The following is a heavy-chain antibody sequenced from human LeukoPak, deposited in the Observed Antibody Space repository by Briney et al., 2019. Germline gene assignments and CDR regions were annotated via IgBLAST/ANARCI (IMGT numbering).Heavy chain of an antibody. Sequence: GGSLRLSCAASEFTFRSYAMSWVREAPGKGMEWVSAISGSGGSTYYADSVKGRFTISRDNSKNTLYLQMNSLRAEDTAVYYCAKDSRIAAAGTPAEYFQHWGQGTLVTVSS. CDR2: ISGSGGST. CDR3: AKDSRIAAAGTPAEYFQH. J-gene: IGHJ1*01. D-gene: IGHD6-13*01. V-gene: IGHV3-23*01. CDR1: EFTFRSYA.